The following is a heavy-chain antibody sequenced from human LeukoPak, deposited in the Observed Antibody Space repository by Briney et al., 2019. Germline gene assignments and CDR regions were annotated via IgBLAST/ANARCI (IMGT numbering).Heavy chain of an antibody. Sequence: GRSLRLSCAASGFTFSDYCMHWVRQAPGKGLEWVALISYDRSNKYYADSVKGRFTISRDTSKNTMHLQMDSLRVEDTAMYYCARYYGSGSLDYWGQGTLVTVSS. CDR1: GFTFSDYC. CDR2: ISYDRSNK. D-gene: IGHD3-10*01. CDR3: ARYYGSGSLDY. V-gene: IGHV3-30*03. J-gene: IGHJ4*02.